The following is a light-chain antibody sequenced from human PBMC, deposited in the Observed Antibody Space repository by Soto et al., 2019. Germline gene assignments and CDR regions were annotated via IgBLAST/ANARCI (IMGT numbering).Light chain of an antibody. CDR1: ESVSSY. CDR3: QQRSNWPSSIT. J-gene: IGKJ5*01. Sequence: IVLTQSPATLSLSPGERATLSCRASESVSSYLAWYQQKPGQAPRLLIYDASNRATGIPARFSGSGSGTDFTLSISSLEAEDFAVYYCQQRSNWPSSITFGHGTRLEIK. CDR2: DAS. V-gene: IGKV3-11*01.